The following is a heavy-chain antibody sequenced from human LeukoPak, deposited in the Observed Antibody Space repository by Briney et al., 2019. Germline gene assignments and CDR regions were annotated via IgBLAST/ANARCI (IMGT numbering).Heavy chain of an antibody. J-gene: IGHJ3*02. D-gene: IGHD1-26*01. CDR2: INPNSGGT. CDR3: ARRIGSYGIDAFDI. CDR1: GYTFTGYY. V-gene: IGHV1-2*02. Sequence: ASVKDSYKASGYTFTGYYMHWVRQAPGQGLEWMGWINPNSGGTNYAQKFQGRVTMTRDTSISTAYMELSRLRSDDTAVYYCARRIGSYGIDAFDIWGQGTMVTVSS.